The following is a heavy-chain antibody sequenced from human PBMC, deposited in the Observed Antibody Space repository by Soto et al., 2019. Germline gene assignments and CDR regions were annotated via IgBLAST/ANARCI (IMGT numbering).Heavy chain of an antibody. CDR2: INNSGSRT. Sequence: EVQLLESGGGFVQPGGSRSLSGPPSGFTFTAYGMGGVPQPPGKGLGWVSSINNSGSRTYHADSVKGRFTISRDNSKNTLYLQMNSLRAEDTAVYYCAKARTDQSGTYFPFDYWGQGTLVTVSS. V-gene: IGHV3-23*01. CDR3: AKARTDQSGTYFPFDY. D-gene: IGHD1-26*01. J-gene: IGHJ4*02. CDR1: GFTFTAYG.